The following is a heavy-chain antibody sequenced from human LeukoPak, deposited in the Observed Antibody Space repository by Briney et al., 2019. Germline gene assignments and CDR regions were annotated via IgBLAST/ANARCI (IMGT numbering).Heavy chain of an antibody. CDR2: ISSSSTI. Sequence: GGSLRLSCAASGFTFSSYSMNWVRQAPGKGLEWVSYISSSSTIYYADSVKGRFTISRDNAKNSLYLQMNSLRDEDTAVYYCARDNIVVVNSFPPLYGMDVWGQGTTVTVSS. CDR3: ARDNIVVVNSFPPLYGMDV. CDR1: GFTFSSYS. J-gene: IGHJ6*02. V-gene: IGHV3-48*02. D-gene: IGHD2-21*01.